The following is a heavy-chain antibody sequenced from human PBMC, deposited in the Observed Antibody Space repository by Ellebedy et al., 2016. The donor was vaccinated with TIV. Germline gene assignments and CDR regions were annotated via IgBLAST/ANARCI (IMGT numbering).Heavy chain of an antibody. CDR2: IATDGSST. V-gene: IGHV3-74*01. CDR3: VRNKQDYGGGYYFDGMDV. D-gene: IGHD4-23*01. Sequence: PGGSLRLSCAAAGFTFSGYWMYWVRQPPGKGLVWVSRIATDGSSTTYTDCWKGRFSISRDNAKNTLYLPMSSLRAEDTAVYYCVRNKQDYGGGYYFDGMDVWGQGTMVTISS. J-gene: IGHJ6*02. CDR1: GFTFSGYW.